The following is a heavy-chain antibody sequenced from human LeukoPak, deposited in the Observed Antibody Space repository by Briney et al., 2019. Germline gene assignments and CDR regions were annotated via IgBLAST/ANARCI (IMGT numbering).Heavy chain of an antibody. CDR3: AKEGYDSSGYYPYYFDY. Sequence: GGSLRLSCAASGFTFSSYTMNWVRQAPGKGLEWISYISISSSTIYYADSVKGRFTISRDNAKNSLYLQMNSLRAEDTAVYYCAKEGYDSSGYYPYYFDYWGQGTLVTVSS. D-gene: IGHD3-22*01. J-gene: IGHJ4*02. CDR1: GFTFSSYT. V-gene: IGHV3-48*01. CDR2: ISISSSTI.